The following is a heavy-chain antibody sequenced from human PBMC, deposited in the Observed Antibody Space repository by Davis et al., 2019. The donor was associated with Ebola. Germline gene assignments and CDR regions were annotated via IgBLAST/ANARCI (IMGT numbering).Heavy chain of an antibody. Sequence: GESLKISCAASGFTFSSYAMSWVRQAPGKGLEWVSVISSSGGNTYYGDSVKGRFTISRDNSKNTLYLQMNSLRADDTALYYCAKDGSYWNFESWGQGTLVTVSS. CDR2: ISSSGGNT. J-gene: IGHJ4*02. CDR1: GFTFSSYA. CDR3: AKDGSYWNFES. V-gene: IGHV3-23*01. D-gene: IGHD1-26*01.